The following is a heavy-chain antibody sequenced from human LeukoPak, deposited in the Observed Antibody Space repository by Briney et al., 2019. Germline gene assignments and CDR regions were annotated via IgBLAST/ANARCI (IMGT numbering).Heavy chain of an antibody. CDR1: GFTFSTYA. CDR2: ISYDGSIK. Sequence: GGSLRLSCAASGFTFSTYAMHWVRQAPGKGLEWAAVISYDGSIKYYGDSVKGRFTISRDNYKNTLYLQMNSLRAEDTAVYYCARGGGHSYGPFDYWGQGTLVTVSS. D-gene: IGHD5-18*01. V-gene: IGHV3-30*04. J-gene: IGHJ4*02. CDR3: ARGGGHSYGPFDY.